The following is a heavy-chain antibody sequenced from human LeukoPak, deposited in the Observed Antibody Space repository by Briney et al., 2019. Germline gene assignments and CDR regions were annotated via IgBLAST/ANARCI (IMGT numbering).Heavy chain of an antibody. D-gene: IGHD3-22*01. J-gene: IGHJ3*02. CDR3: ARDRGVITTKEAFDI. Sequence: SETLSLTCTVSGGSISSYYWSWIRQPPGKGLEWIGYIYYSGSTNYNPSLQSRVTISVDTSKNQFSLKLSSVTAADTAVYYCARDRGVITTKEAFDIWGQGTMVTVSS. V-gene: IGHV4-59*01. CDR2: IYYSGST. CDR1: GGSISSYY.